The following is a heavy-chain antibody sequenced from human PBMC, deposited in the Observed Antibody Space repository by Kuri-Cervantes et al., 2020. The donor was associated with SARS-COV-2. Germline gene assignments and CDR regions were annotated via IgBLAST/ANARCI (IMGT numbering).Heavy chain of an antibody. CDR1: GVSTSAYY. D-gene: IGHD1-26*01. J-gene: IGHJ5*02. Sequence: SETLSPTGPVPGVSTSAYYWTWIRQPPGKTLEGIGFVSYNGGTNYNHSLESRVTISRDTSKNQFSLRLNSVTAADTAVYYCARGFTTLLNGLAPWGQGTLVTVSS. CDR3: ARGFTTLLNGLAP. CDR2: VSYNGGT. V-gene: IGHV4-59*13.